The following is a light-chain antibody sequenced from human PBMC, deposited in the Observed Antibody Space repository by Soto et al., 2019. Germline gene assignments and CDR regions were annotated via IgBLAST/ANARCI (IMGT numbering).Light chain of an antibody. CDR3: SSYTSSSVV. J-gene: IGLJ2*01. CDR1: SSDAGNYKR. V-gene: IGLV2-18*02. Sequence: QSALTQPPSVSGSPGQSVTISCTGISSDAGNYKRVSWFQQPPGTAPKLMIYEVSNRPSGVPDRFSGSKSGNTASLTISGLQAEDEADYYCSSYTSSSVVFGGGTKVTVL. CDR2: EVS.